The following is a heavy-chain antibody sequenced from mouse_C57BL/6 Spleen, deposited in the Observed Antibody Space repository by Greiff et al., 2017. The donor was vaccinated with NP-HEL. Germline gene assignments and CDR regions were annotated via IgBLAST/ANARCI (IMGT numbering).Heavy chain of an antibody. CDR1: GYSFTGYF. Sequence: EVQLQQSGPELVKPGDSVKISCKASGYSFTGYFMNWVMQSHGKSLEWIGRINPYNGDTFYNQKFKGKATLTVDKSSSTAHMELRSLTSEDSAVYYCARSGYYGSHWYFDVWGTGTTVTVSS. CDR3: ARSGYYGSHWYFDV. CDR2: INPYNGDT. J-gene: IGHJ1*03. V-gene: IGHV1-20*01. D-gene: IGHD1-1*01.